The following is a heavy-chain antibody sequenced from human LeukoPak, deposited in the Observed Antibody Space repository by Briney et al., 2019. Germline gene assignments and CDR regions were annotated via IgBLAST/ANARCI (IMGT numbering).Heavy chain of an antibody. Sequence: GASVKVSCKASGYTFTGYYMHWVRQAPGQGLEWMGWINPNSGGTNYAQKFQGRVTMTRDTSISTAYMELSKLRSDDTAVYYCARIPQGYYDSSGQFHQPYYFDYWGQGTLVTLSS. J-gene: IGHJ4*02. D-gene: IGHD3-22*01. CDR3: ARIPQGYYDSSGQFHQPYYFDY. CDR1: GYTFTGYY. CDR2: INPNSGGT. V-gene: IGHV1-2*02.